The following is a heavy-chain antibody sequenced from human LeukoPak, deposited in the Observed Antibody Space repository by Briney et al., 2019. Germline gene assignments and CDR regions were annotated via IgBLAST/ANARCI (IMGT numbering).Heavy chain of an antibody. V-gene: IGHV1-18*01. J-gene: IGHJ4*02. CDR3: ARDAKKYYYDSSGYYY. Sequence: APVKVSCKASGYTFSSYGISWVRQAPGQGLEWMGWISAYNGNTNYAQKLQGRVTMTTDTSTSTAFMELRSLRSDDTAVYYCARDAKKYYYDSSGYYYWGQGTLVTVSS. CDR1: GYTFSSYG. D-gene: IGHD3-22*01. CDR2: ISAYNGNT.